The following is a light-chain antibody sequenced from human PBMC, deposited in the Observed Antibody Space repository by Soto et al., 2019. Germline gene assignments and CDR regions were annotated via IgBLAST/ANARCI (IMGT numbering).Light chain of an antibody. Sequence: DIQMTQSPSTLSAFVGDRVTITCRASQSVNSWLAWYQQRPGKAPKLLIYDASTLESGVPSRFSGSGSGTEFTLTISSLQPDDFAPYYCQHYNSYHPFGGGTKV. CDR2: DAS. J-gene: IGKJ4*01. CDR3: QHYNSYHP. V-gene: IGKV1-5*01. CDR1: QSVNSW.